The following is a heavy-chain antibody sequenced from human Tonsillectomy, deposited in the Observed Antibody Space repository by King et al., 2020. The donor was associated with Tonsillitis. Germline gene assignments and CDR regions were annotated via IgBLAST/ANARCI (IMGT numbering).Heavy chain of an antibody. V-gene: IGHV3-30*02. Sequence: VQLVESGGGVVQPGGSVRLSCAASGFTFSSYGMHWVRQAPGKGLEWVAFIRYDGSNKYYADSVKGRFTISRDNSKNTLYLQMNSLRAEDTAVYYCAKDRGVFGSGSYYPQYWGQGTLVTVSS. CDR1: GFTFSSYG. J-gene: IGHJ4*02. CDR3: AKDRGVFGSGSYYPQY. CDR2: IRYDGSNK. D-gene: IGHD3-10*01.